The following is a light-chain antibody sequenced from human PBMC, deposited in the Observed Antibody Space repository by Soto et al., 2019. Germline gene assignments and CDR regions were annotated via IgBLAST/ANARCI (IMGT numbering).Light chain of an antibody. CDR3: SSYTSSSTRGV. Sequence: QSALTQPASVSGSPGQSITIPCTGTSSDVGGYNYVSWYQQHPGKAPKLMIYDVSNRPSGVSNRFSGSKSGNTASLTISGLQDEDEADYYCSSYTSSSTRGVFGTGTKLTVL. CDR2: DVS. V-gene: IGLV2-14*01. J-gene: IGLJ1*01. CDR1: SSDVGGYNY.